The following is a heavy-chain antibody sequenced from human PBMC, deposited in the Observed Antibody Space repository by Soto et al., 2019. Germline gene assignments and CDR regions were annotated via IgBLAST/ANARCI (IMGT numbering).Heavy chain of an antibody. Sequence: ETLSLTCTVSGGSISSSSYYWGWIRQPPGKGLEWIGSIYYSGSTYYNPSLKSRVTISVDTSKNQFSLKLSSVTAADTAVYYCARPYSTSWSVGVLHIWGQGTMVTVSS. D-gene: IGHD6-6*01. CDR2: IYYSGST. V-gene: IGHV4-39*01. CDR1: GGSISSSSYY. J-gene: IGHJ3*02. CDR3: ARPYSTSWSVGVLHI.